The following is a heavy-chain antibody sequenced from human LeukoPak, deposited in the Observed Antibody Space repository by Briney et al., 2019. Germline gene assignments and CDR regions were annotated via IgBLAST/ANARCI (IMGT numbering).Heavy chain of an antibody. CDR1: GYSFTTYS. CDR3: ARDRCSGGNCAFDS. J-gene: IGHJ4*02. Sequence: ASVKVSCKTSGYSFTTYSINWVRQAPGQGLEWMGWVSTYNGNTKSAQKFQGRVTMTTDTSTSTVYMELASLSSDDTASYYCARDRCSGGNCAFDSWGQGTLVTVSS. CDR2: VSTYNGNT. D-gene: IGHD2-15*01. V-gene: IGHV1-18*01.